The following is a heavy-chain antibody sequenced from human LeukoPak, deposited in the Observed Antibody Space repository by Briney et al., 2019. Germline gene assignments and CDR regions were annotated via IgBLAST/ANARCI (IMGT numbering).Heavy chain of an antibody. CDR1: GFTFSSYG. Sequence: PGGSLRLSCAASGFTFSSYGMHWVRQAPGEGLEWVAVISYDGSNKYYADSVKGRFTISRDNSKNTLYLQMNGLRAEDTAVYYCARDQKILGYNWFDPWGQGTLVTVSS. J-gene: IGHJ5*02. D-gene: IGHD3-16*01. CDR2: ISYDGSNK. CDR3: ARDQKILGYNWFDP. V-gene: IGHV3-30*03.